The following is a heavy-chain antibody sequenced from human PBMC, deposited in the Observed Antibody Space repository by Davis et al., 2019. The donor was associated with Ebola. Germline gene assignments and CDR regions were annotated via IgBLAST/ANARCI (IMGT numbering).Heavy chain of an antibody. CDR2: ISARIGRT. V-gene: IGHV1-2*02. Sequence: ASVKVSCKASGYTFTDYYMHWVRQAPGQGLEWMGWISARIGRTEYAQKFQDRIVMTTDTSTNTVYMELRSLNSDDTAMYYCARDWATTVRTFDSWGQGTLVTVSS. J-gene: IGHJ4*02. CDR3: ARDWATTVRTFDS. D-gene: IGHD1-1*01. CDR1: GYTFTDYY.